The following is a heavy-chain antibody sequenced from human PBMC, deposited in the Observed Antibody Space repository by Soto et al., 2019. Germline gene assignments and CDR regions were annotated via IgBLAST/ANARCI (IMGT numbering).Heavy chain of an antibody. V-gene: IGHV1-69*13. CDR1: GGTLSSYA. D-gene: IGHD3-10*01. Sequence: GASVKVSCKASGGTLSSYAISWVRQAPGQGLEWMGGIIPIFGTANYAQKFQGRVTITADESTSTAYMELSSLRSEDTAVYYCARDLYGSGSYLPSFEGFYPYYYGMDVWGQGTTVTVSS. J-gene: IGHJ6*02. CDR2: IIPIFGTA. CDR3: ARDLYGSGSYLPSFEGFYPYYYGMDV.